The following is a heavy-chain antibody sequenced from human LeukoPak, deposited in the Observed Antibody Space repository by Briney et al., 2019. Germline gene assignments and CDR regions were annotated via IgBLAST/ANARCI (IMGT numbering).Heavy chain of an antibody. CDR1: GFTFDDYA. Sequence: GGSLRLSCAASGFTFDDYAMPWVRQAPGKGLEWVSGISWNSGSIGYADSVKGRFTISRDNAKNSLYLQMNSLRAEDTALYYCAKDGDILTGYYGGAGFNYFDYWGQGTLVTVSS. D-gene: IGHD3-9*01. J-gene: IGHJ4*02. V-gene: IGHV3-9*01. CDR3: AKDGDILTGYYGGAGFNYFDY. CDR2: ISWNSGSI.